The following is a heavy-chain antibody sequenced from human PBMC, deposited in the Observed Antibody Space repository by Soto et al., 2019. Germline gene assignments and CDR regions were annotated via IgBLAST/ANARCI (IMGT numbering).Heavy chain of an antibody. Sequence: VQLVESGGGLVKPGGSLRLSCAASGFTFSTYRMNWVRQAPGKGLEWVSSISSGSTYIYYADSVKGRFTISRDNAKNSLFLQMYSLRAEDTAVYYCARDRGSNDWFDPWGQGTLVTVSS. J-gene: IGHJ5*02. CDR1: GFTFSTYR. CDR2: ISSGSTYI. V-gene: IGHV3-21*02. CDR3: ARDRGSNDWFDP.